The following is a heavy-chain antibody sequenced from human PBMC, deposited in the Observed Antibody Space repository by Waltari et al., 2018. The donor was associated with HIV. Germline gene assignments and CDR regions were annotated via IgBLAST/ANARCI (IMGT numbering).Heavy chain of an antibody. D-gene: IGHD3-22*01. CDR2: IYPPDSDT. CDR1: GYSFTSSW. J-gene: IGHJ4*02. V-gene: IGHV5-51*01. CDR3: ARLLGALDPNYYDSSGYQLDY. Sequence: EVQLVQSGAELKKPGESLRISCKGSGYSFTSSWIGWVRQMPGKGLEWMGIIYPPDSDTRDSPSFQGKVTIPAAKSIRTAYLQWSSRKASDTAMYYCARLLGALDPNYYDSSGYQLDYWGQGTLVTVSS.